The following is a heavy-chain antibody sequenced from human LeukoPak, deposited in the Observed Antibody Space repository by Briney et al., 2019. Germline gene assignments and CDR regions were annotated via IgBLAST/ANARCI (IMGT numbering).Heavy chain of an antibody. D-gene: IGHD4-17*01. J-gene: IGHJ6*03. CDR3: ARERDYGDFYYYYYMDV. CDR2: IKQDGREK. Sequence: GGSLRLSCAASGFTFSSYWMTWVRQPPGKGLEWVANIKQDGREKYYVDSVKGRFTISRDNAKNSLYLQMNSLRAEDTAVYYCARERDYGDFYYYYYMDVWGKGTTVTISS. CDR1: GFTFSSYW. V-gene: IGHV3-7*01.